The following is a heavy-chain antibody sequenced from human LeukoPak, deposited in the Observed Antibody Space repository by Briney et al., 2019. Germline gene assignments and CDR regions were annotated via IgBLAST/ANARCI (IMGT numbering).Heavy chain of an antibody. CDR2: IKQDGSEK. V-gene: IGHV3-7*04. D-gene: IGHD3-10*01. Sequence: PGGSLRLSCAASGFTFSSYWMSWVRQAPGKGLEWVANIKQDGSEKYYVDSVKGRFTISRDNAKNSLYLQMNSLRAEDTAVYYCASDREYYYGSGSFDYWGQGALGTVSS. J-gene: IGHJ4*02. CDR1: GFTFSSYW. CDR3: ASDREYYYGSGSFDY.